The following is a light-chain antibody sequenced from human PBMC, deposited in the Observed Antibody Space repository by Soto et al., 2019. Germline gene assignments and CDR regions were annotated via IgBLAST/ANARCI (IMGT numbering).Light chain of an antibody. CDR2: SNN. CDR3: SAWDDSLSAYV. Sequence: QSVLTQPPSASGSPGQRVTISCSGSSSDIGSNYVYWYQQLPGAAPKLLIYSNNLRPSGVPDRFSGSQSGTSASLAISGLRSEDEADYYCSAWDDSLSAYVFGTGTKVTVL. CDR1: SSDIGSNY. V-gene: IGLV1-47*02. J-gene: IGLJ1*01.